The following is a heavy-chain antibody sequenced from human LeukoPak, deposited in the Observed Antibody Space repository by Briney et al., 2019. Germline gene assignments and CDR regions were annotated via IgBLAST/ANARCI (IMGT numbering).Heavy chain of an antibody. CDR3: ASAPEGGDCCYFDY. V-gene: IGHV4-30-2*01. J-gene: IGHJ4*02. CDR1: GGSISSGGYS. Sequence: SETLSLTCAVSGGSISSGGYSWSWIRQPPGKGLEWIGYIYHSGSTYYNPSLKSRVTISVDRSKNQFSLKLSSVTAADTAVYYCASAPEGGDCCYFDYWGQGTLVTVSS. D-gene: IGHD2-21*02. CDR2: IYHSGST.